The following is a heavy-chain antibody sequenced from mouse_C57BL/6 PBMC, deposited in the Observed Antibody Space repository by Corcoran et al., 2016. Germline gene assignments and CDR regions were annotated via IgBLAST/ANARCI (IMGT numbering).Heavy chain of an antibody. V-gene: IGHV1-26*01. CDR2: INPNNGGT. D-gene: IGHD1-1*01. CDR1: GYTFTDYY. Sequence: EVQLQQSGPKLVKPGASVKISCKASGYTFTDYYMNWVKQSHGKSLEWIGDINPNNGGTSYNQKFKGKATLTVDKSSSTAYMELRSLTSEDSAVYYCAREPYGSRGYFDVWGTGTTVTVSS. CDR3: AREPYGSRGYFDV. J-gene: IGHJ1*03.